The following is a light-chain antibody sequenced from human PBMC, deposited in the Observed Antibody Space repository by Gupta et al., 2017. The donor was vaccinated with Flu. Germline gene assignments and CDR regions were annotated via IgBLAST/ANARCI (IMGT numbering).Light chain of an antibody. J-gene: IGLJ2*01. Sequence: SYELTQPPSVSVSPGHTARRTCSGDSLPKQYAYWYQQKSGQAPVLVIYEDNERPSGIPERFSGSSSGTVATLTISGAQVEDEADYFCYSSDRSGDHRGIFGGGTKLSVL. CDR2: EDN. V-gene: IGLV3-10*01. CDR1: SLPKQY. CDR3: YSSDRSGDHRGI.